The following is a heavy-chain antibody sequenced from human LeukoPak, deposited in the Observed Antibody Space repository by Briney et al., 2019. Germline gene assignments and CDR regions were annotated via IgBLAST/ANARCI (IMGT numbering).Heavy chain of an antibody. Sequence: GGSLRLSCAASGFTFSSYAMSWVRQAPGRGLEWVSVISAGGGSTYYADSVKSRFTISRDNSKNTLYLQMNSLRAEDTAVYYCAKDHGTLIVVVSYYFDYWGQGTLVTVSS. D-gene: IGHD3-22*01. V-gene: IGHV3-23*01. CDR1: GFTFSSYA. J-gene: IGHJ4*02. CDR3: AKDHGTLIVVVSYYFDY. CDR2: ISAGGGST.